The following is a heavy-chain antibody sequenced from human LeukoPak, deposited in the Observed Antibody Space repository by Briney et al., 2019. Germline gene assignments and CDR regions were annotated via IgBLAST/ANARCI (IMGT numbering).Heavy chain of an antibody. CDR2: ISNSGTTI. J-gene: IGHJ4*02. Sequence: GGSLRLSCAASGFSFSDFYLTWIRQAPGKGLEWISYISNSGTTIYYADGVKGRFTVSRDNANNSLYPQMNSLRAEDTAIYYCARGGTWLQSGGLSYWGEGTLVTVS. CDR1: GFSFSDFY. CDR3: ARGGTWLQSGGLSY. D-gene: IGHD5-24*01. V-gene: IGHV3-11*01.